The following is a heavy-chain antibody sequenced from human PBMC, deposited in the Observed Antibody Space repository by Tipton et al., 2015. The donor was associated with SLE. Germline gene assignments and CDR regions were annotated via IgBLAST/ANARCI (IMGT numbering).Heavy chain of an antibody. Sequence: GSLRLSCAASGFSFSSYGFHWVRQAPGKGLEWVAFIRYDGSNQYYADSVKGRFTISRDNAKNTLYLQMNSLRTEDTAVYYCAKNRDTGKNWFEPWGQGTLVTVSS. CDR3: AKNRDTGKNWFEP. CDR1: GFSFSSYG. J-gene: IGHJ5*02. CDR2: IRYDGSNQ. V-gene: IGHV3-30*02. D-gene: IGHD1-1*01.